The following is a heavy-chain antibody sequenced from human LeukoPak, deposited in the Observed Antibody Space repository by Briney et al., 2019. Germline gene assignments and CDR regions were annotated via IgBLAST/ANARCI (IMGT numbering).Heavy chain of an antibody. V-gene: IGHV3-21*01. Sequence: GGSLRLSCAASGFTFSSYSMNWVRQAPGKGLEWVSSISSSSSYIYYADSVKGRFTISRDNAKNSLYLQMNSLRAEDTAVYYCARRLDIVVVPAAIGHRYWYFDLWGRGTLVTVSS. D-gene: IGHD2-2*03. CDR2: ISSSSSYI. CDR1: GFTFSSYS. CDR3: ARRLDIVVVPAAIGHRYWYFDL. J-gene: IGHJ2*01.